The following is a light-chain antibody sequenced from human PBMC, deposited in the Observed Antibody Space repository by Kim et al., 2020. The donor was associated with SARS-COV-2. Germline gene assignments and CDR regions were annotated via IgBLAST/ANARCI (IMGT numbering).Light chain of an antibody. Sequence: DIQMTQSPSSLSAFVGDRVTITCRASQSIRNYLNWYQQKPGKAPKVLIYAASSLESGVPSRFSGSGSGTDFTLTISSLQPEDFATYYCQQSYSSTWTFGQGTKVEIK. V-gene: IGKV1-39*01. J-gene: IGKJ1*01. CDR3: QQSYSSTWT. CDR1: QSIRNY. CDR2: AAS.